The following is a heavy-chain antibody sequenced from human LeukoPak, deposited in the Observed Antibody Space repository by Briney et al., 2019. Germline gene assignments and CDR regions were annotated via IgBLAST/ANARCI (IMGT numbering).Heavy chain of an antibody. Sequence: SGTLSLTCAVSGASISSSNWWSWVRQPPGKGLEWIGEIYHSGNTNYNPPLKSRVTISVDKSKNQFSLKLSSVTAADTAVYYCARRIGWELHFFSEDDYWGQGTLVTVSS. V-gene: IGHV4-4*02. J-gene: IGHJ4*02. CDR2: IYHSGNT. D-gene: IGHD1-26*01. CDR1: GASISSSNW. CDR3: ARRIGWELHFFSEDDY.